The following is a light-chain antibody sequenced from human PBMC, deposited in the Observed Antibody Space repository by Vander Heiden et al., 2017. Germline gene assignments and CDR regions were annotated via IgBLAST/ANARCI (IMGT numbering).Light chain of an antibody. J-gene: IGKJ4*01. V-gene: IGKV1-17*01. CDR2: AAS. Sequence: DIQMTQSPSSLSASVGDRVTITCRASQGIRNALGWYQQKPGNAPKSLIYAASSLQSGVPSRFSGSGSGTEFTLTISSLQPEDFATYYCRQHNSYPVTFGGGTKVEIK. CDR3: RQHNSYPVT. CDR1: QGIRNA.